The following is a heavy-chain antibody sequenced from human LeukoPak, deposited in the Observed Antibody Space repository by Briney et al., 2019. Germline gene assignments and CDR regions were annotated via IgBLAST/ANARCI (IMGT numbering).Heavy chain of an antibody. CDR1: GFTFSDYY. D-gene: IGHD2-8*01. V-gene: IGHV3-11*04. Sequence: GGSLRLSCAASGFTFSDYYMSWIRQAPGKGLEWVSYISSSGSTIYYADSAKGRFTISRDNAKNSLYLQMNSLRAEDTAVYYCARVYCTNGVCPPFGYWGQGTLVTVSS. J-gene: IGHJ4*02. CDR3: ARVYCTNGVCPPFGY. CDR2: ISSSGSTI.